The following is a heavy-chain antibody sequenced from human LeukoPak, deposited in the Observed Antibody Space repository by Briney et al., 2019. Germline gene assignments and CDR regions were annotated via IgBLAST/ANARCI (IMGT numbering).Heavy chain of an antibody. V-gene: IGHV3-23*01. CDR1: GFTFSSYA. D-gene: IGHD6-19*01. J-gene: IGHJ4*02. CDR2: ISGSGDYT. Sequence: GSLRLSCAASGFTFSSYAMSWVRQAPGKGLEWVSTISGSGDYTYYADSVKGRFTISRDNSKNTLYLQMNSLRAEDTAVYYCAKLGVAGRSLYYFDYWGQGTLVTVSS. CDR3: AKLGVAGRSLYYFDY.